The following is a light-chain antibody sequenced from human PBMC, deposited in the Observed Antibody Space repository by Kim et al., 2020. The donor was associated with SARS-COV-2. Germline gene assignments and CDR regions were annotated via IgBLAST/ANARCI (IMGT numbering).Light chain of an antibody. Sequence: SVGDKVTIACRANQDIRNDLGWYQQNPGRAPKRLIYGASSLQSGVPSRFSGSGSGTEFTLTISSVQPEDFATYFCLQHNTYPITFGQGTRLEIK. CDR3: LQHNTYPIT. CDR1: QDIRND. CDR2: GAS. V-gene: IGKV1-17*01. J-gene: IGKJ5*01.